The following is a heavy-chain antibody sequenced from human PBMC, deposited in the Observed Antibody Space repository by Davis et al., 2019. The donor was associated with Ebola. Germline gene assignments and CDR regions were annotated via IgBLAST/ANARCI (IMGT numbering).Heavy chain of an antibody. V-gene: IGHV3-21*01. D-gene: IGHD4-11*01. J-gene: IGHJ4*02. Sequence: SVKGRFTISRDNAQHSLSLQMNSLRAEDTAVYYCAKVTVWGQGTQVTVSS. CDR3: AKVTV.